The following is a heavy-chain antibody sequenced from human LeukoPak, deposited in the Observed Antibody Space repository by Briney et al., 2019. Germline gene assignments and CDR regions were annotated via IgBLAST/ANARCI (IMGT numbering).Heavy chain of an antibody. CDR3: ARYYYGSGSLPDAFDI. Sequence: GGSLRLSCAASGFTFSSYIINWVRQAPGQGLEWVSSIRSSSSYIYYADSVKGRFTISRDNDKHSLYLQMNSLRAEDTAVYYCARYYYGSGSLPDAFDIWGQGTMVTVSS. CDR1: GFTFSSYI. D-gene: IGHD3-10*01. V-gene: IGHV3-21*01. J-gene: IGHJ3*02. CDR2: IRSSSSYI.